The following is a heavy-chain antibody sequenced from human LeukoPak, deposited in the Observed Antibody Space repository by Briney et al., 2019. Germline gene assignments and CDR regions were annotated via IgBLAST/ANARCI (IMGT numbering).Heavy chain of an antibody. V-gene: IGHV3-20*04. J-gene: IGHJ5*02. Sequence: GGSLRLSCAASGFTFDDYGMSWVRQAPGKGLEWVSGINWNGGNTGYVDSVKGRFTISRDNAKNSLYLQMNSLRVEDTALYYCARGPYSGSYYRRNWFDPWGQGALVTVSS. CDR1: GFTFDDYG. CDR2: INWNGGNT. D-gene: IGHD1-26*01. CDR3: ARGPYSGSYYRRNWFDP.